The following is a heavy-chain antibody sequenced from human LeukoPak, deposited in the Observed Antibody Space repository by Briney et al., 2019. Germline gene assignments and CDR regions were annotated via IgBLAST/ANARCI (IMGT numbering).Heavy chain of an antibody. V-gene: IGHV1-2*02. CDR2: INPNTGGT. CDR1: GYTFSNYH. CDR3: ARDIRPRVESFDY. Sequence: ASVKVSCKASGYTFSNYHIHWVRQAPGQGLEWMGWINPNTGGTNYAQKFQGRVAMTRDTSISTAYMELSWLRSDDTAVYYCARDIRPRVESFDYWGQGTLVGVSS. D-gene: IGHD3-3*01. J-gene: IGHJ4*02.